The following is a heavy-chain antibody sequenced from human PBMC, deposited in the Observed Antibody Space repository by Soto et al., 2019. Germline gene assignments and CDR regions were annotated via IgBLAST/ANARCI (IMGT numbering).Heavy chain of an antibody. CDR1: GGSFSGYY. Sequence: PSETLSLTCAVYGGSFSGYYWSWIRQPPGKGLEWIGEINHSGSTNYNPSLKSRVTISVDTSKNQFSLKLSSVTAADTAVYYCARGRFTAVAFDIWVEGTMVTVSS. CDR2: INHSGST. CDR3: ARGRFTAVAFDI. V-gene: IGHV4-34*01. D-gene: IGHD5-18*01. J-gene: IGHJ3*02.